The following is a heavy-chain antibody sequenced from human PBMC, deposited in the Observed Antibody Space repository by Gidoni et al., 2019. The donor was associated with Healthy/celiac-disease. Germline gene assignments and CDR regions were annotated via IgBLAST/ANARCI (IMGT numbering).Heavy chain of an antibody. D-gene: IGHD2-15*01. V-gene: IGHV4-59*01. CDR1: GGSTSSYY. CDR3: AGDTEYCSGGSCYSGWFDP. J-gene: IGHJ5*02. CDR2: IYYRGST. Sequence: QVQLQQSCPGLLKPPETLSLTSTASGGSTSSYYWSWILQPPVKGLEWIGYIYYRGSTNYNPSLKSRVTISVVTSKNQFSMKLSSVTAADTAVYYCAGDTEYCSGGSCYSGWFDPWGQGTLVTVSS.